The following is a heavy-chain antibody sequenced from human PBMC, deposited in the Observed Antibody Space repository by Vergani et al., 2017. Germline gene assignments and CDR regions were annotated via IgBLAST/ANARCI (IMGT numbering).Heavy chain of an antibody. J-gene: IGHJ3*02. CDR1: GFTFSSYS. V-gene: IGHV3-21*01. CDR3: ARDRGEGAFDI. Sequence: EVQLVESGGGLVKPGGSLRLSCAASGFTFSSYSMNWVRQAPGKGLEWVSSISSSSSYLYYADSVKGRFTISRDNAKNSLYLQMNSLRAEDTAVYYCARDRGEGAFDIWGRGTMVTVSA. CDR2: ISSSSSYL. D-gene: IGHD5-24*01.